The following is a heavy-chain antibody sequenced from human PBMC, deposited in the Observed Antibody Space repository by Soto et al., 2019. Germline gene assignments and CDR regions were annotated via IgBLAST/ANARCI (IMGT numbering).Heavy chain of an antibody. J-gene: IGHJ6*02. CDR1: GGTFSSYA. CDR3: ARPDIVSHLPYYDGMDV. V-gene: IGHV1-69*12. D-gene: IGHD2-15*01. CDR2: IIPIFGTA. Sequence: QVQLVQSGAEVKKPGSSVKVSCKASGGTFSSYAISWVRQAPGQGLEWMGGIIPIFGTANYAQKFQGRVTITADESTSTAYMELSSLRSEDTAVYYCARPDIVSHLPYYDGMDVWGQGTTVTVSS.